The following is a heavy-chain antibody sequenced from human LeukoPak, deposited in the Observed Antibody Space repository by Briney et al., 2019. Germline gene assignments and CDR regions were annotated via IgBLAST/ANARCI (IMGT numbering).Heavy chain of an antibody. J-gene: IGHJ4*02. V-gene: IGHV3-66*01. D-gene: IGHD6-13*01. CDR3: ASSGIAGY. CDR1: GFTVSSNY. CDR2: IYSGGST. Sequence: GGSLRLSSAASGFTVSSNYMSWVRQAPGKGLEWVSVIYSGGSTYYADSVKGRFTISRDNSKNTLYLQMNSLRAEDTAVYYCASSGIAGYWGQGTLVTVSS.